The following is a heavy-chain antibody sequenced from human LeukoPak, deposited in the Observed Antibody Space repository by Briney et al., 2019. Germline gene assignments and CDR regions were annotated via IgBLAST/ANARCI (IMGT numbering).Heavy chain of an antibody. D-gene: IGHD1-7*01. V-gene: IGHV4-59*01. CDR3: ARVRTHRRDYYYYYMDV. CDR1: GGSISSYY. Sequence: SETLSLTCTVSGGSISSYYWSWIRQPPGKGLEWIGYIYYSGSTNYNPSLKSRVTISVDTSKNQFSLKLSSVTAADTAVYYCARVRTHRRDYYYYYMDVWGKGTTVTVSS. J-gene: IGHJ6*03. CDR2: IYYSGST.